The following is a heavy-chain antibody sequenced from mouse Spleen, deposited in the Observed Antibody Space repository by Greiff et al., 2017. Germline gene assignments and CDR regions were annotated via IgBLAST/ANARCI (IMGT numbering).Heavy chain of an antibody. J-gene: IGHJ3*01. CDR2: IDPSDSYT. CDR1: GYTFTSYW. D-gene: IGHD2-1*01. Sequence: VQLQQPGAELVKPGASVKLSCKASGYTFTSYWMQWVKQRPGQGLEWIGEIDPSDSYTNYNQKFKGKATLTVDTSSSTAYMQLSSLTSEDSAVYFCLYDGSLFAYWGQGTLVTVSA. V-gene: IGHV1-50*01. CDR3: LYDGSLFAY.